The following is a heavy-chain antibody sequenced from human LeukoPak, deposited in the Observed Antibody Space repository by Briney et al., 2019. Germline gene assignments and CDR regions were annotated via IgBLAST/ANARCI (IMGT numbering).Heavy chain of an antibody. J-gene: IGHJ4*02. D-gene: IGHD2-2*01. CDR2: INPSGGST. V-gene: IGHV1-46*01. Sequence: GASVKVSCKASGYTFTSYYMHWVRQAPGQGLEWMGIINPSGGSTSYAQKFQGRVTMTRDTSTSTVYMELSSLRSEDTAVYYCASSYCSSTSCYGPTDYWGQGTLVTVSS. CDR3: ASSYCSSTSCYGPTDY. CDR1: GYTFTSYY.